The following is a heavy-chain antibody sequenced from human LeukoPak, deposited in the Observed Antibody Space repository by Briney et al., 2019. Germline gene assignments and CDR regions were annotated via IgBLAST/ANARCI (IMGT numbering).Heavy chain of an antibody. J-gene: IGHJ5*01. D-gene: IGHD2-8*02. V-gene: IGHV4-39*01. Sequence: PSETLSLTCAVSGGSISMSSHSWAWIRQPPGKGLEWFGALHQTGNTYYNPSLKSRVTISVDTSKMQFSLKLTSLTAADTAVYYCARQPTGHPNWFDFWGQGTLVTVSS. CDR1: GGSISMSSHS. CDR3: ARQPTGHPNWFDF. CDR2: LHQTGNT.